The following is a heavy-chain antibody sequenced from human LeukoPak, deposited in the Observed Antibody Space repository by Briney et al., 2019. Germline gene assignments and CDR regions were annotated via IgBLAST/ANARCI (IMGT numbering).Heavy chain of an antibody. V-gene: IGHV3-23*01. Sequence: RSGGSLRLSCAASGFTFSDYYMSWIRQAPGKGLEWVSAISGSGGSTYYADSVKGRFTISRDNSKNTLYLQMNSLRAEDTAVYYCAKDLDYNYYFDYWGQGTLVTVSS. J-gene: IGHJ4*02. CDR1: GFTFSDYY. D-gene: IGHD3/OR15-3a*01. CDR3: AKDLDYNYYFDY. CDR2: ISGSGGST.